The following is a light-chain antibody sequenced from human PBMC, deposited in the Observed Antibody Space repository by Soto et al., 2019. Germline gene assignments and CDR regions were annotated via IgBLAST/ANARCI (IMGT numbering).Light chain of an antibody. J-gene: IGLJ3*02. V-gene: IGLV2-23*02. CDR1: SSDVGSYNR. CDR2: EVN. CDR3: CPSVGGPIWV. Sequence: QSALTQPASVSGSPGQSITISCTGTSSDVGSYNRVSWYQQNPGKAPTLMIYEVNKRPSGVSNRFSGYKSGNTAALTISGLQAEDEADYYCCPSVGGPIWVFGGGTKLAVL.